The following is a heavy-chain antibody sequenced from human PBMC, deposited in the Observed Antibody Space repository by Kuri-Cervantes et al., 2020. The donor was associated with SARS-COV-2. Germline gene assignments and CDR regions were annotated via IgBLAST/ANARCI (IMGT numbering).Heavy chain of an antibody. CDR1: GFIFSDYA. V-gene: IGHV3-30*04. CDR3: ARGDGMDV. CDR2: ISYDGRNT. Sequence: GGSLRLSCEASGFIFSDYAIDWVRQAPGKGLEWVAIISYDGRNTKFADSVKGRFTISRDNAKGTLYLQMNSLRAEDTAMYYCARGDGMDVWGQGTTVTVSS. J-gene: IGHJ6*02.